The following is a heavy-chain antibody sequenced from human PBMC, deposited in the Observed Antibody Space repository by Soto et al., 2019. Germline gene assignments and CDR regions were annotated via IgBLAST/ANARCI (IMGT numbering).Heavy chain of an antibody. CDR3: ARGSPLGWAYYYGMEV. CDR2: IYHSGST. CDR1: GGSISSSNW. D-gene: IGHD6-19*01. V-gene: IGHV4-4*02. J-gene: IGHJ6*01. Sequence: SETLSLTCAVSGGSISSSNWWSWVRQPPGKGLEWIGEIYHSGSTNYNPSLKSRVTISVDKSKNQFSLKLSSVTAADTAVYYFARGSPLGWAYYYGMEVWGHGTTLTVFS.